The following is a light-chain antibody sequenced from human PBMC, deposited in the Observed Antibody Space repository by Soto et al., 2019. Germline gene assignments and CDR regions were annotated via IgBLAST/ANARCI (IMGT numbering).Light chain of an antibody. Sequence: DIPLTQSPSTLSASVGDRVTITGRVSQRIATWLAWYQHPPGSAPKLMIYGASTLQSGVPSRFSGSGAGAEFTLTIDNLQPEDVATYYCQRYNTATQIFGQGTKVDIK. V-gene: IGKV1-5*01. CDR3: QRYNTATQI. CDR2: GAS. J-gene: IGKJ1*01. CDR1: QRIATW.